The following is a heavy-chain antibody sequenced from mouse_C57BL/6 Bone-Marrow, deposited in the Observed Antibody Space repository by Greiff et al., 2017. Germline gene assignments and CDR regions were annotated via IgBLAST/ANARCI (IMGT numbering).Heavy chain of an antibody. CDR2: IDPNSGGT. CDR3: ARSGDYGSSHGFAY. V-gene: IGHV1-72*01. CDR1: GYTFTSYW. J-gene: IGHJ3*01. Sequence: QVQLQQPGAELVKPGASVKLSCKASGYTFTSYWMHWVKQRPGRGLECIGRIDPNSGGTKYNEKFKSKATLTVDKPSSTAYMQLSSLTSEDSAVYYCARSGDYGSSHGFAYWGQGTLVTVSA. D-gene: IGHD1-1*01.